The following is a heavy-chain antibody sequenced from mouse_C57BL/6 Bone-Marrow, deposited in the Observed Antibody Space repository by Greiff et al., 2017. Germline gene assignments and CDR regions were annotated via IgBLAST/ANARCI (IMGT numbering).Heavy chain of an antibody. J-gene: IGHJ4*01. CDR3: ARPHYYGSSYGAMDY. D-gene: IGHD1-1*01. CDR1: GYSITSGYY. Sequence: EVKLVESGPGLVKPSQSLSLTCSVTGYSITSGYYWNWIRQFPGNKLEWMGYISYDGSNNYNPSLKNRISITRDTSKHQFFLKLNSVTTEDTATYYCARPHYYGSSYGAMDYWGQGTSVTVSS. CDR2: ISYDGSN. V-gene: IGHV3-6*01.